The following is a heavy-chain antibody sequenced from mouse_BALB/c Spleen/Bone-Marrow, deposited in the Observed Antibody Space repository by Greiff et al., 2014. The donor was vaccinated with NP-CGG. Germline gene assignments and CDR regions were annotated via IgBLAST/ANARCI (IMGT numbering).Heavy chain of an antibody. CDR3: TRPSFYYGSSYWYFDV. D-gene: IGHD1-1*01. Sequence: EVQLQQSGSELVKPGASVKLSCAASGFNIKDTYMHWVKQRPEQGLEWIGRIDPANGDTKYDPKFQGEATITADTSSNTAYLQLSSLTSEDTAVYYCTRPSFYYGSSYWYFDVWGAGTTVTVSS. V-gene: IGHV14-3*02. CDR2: IDPANGDT. J-gene: IGHJ1*01. CDR1: GFNIKDTY.